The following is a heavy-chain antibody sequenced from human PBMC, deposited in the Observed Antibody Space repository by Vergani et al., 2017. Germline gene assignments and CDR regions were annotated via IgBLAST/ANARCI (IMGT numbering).Heavy chain of an antibody. CDR3: ARDKHYYDSSGYYYAFDI. D-gene: IGHD3-22*01. Sequence: QVQLQESGPGLVKPSQTLSLTCTVSGGSVSSGDYYWSWIRQPPGKGLEWIGYIYYSGSTYYNPSLKSRLTISVDTSKNQFSLKLSSVTAAATAVYYCARDKHYYDSSGYYYAFDIWGQGTMVTVSS. CDR2: IYYSGST. CDR1: GGSVSSGDYY. J-gene: IGHJ3*02. V-gene: IGHV4-30-4*08.